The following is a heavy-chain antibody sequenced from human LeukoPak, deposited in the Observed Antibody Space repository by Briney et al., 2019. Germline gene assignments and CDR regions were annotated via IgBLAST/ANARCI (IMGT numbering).Heavy chain of an antibody. Sequence: GGSLRLSCAGSGFTFNTLWMSWVRQAPGKGLEWVANIKEDGSEKYYVDSVKGRFTISRDNAQNSLYLQMNSLRAEDTAVYYCASSESDWYFDLWGGGTLVTVSS. CDR2: IKEDGSEK. J-gene: IGHJ2*01. D-gene: IGHD1-26*01. V-gene: IGHV3-7*03. CDR3: ASSESDWYFDL. CDR1: GFTFNTLW.